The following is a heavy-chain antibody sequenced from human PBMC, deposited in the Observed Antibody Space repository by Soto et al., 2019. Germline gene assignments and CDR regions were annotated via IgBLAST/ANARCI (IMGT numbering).Heavy chain of an antibody. V-gene: IGHV1-46*01. CDR3: AREFGGDIVLVPAATDAFDI. CDR2: INPSGGST. D-gene: IGHD2-2*01. Sequence: GASVKVSCKASGYTFTSYYMHWVRQAPGQGLEWMGIINPSGGSTSYAQKFQGRVTMTRDTSTSTVYMELSSLRSEDTAVYYCAREFGGDIVLVPAATDAFDIWGQGTMVTVSS. J-gene: IGHJ3*02. CDR1: GYTFTSYY.